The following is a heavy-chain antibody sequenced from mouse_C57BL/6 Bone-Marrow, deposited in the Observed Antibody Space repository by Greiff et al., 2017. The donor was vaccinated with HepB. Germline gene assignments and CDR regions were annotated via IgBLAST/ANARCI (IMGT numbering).Heavy chain of an antibody. J-gene: IGHJ3*01. Sequence: VQLQQSGAELVRPGASVKLSCTASGFNIKDYYMHWVKQRPEQGLEWIGRIDPEDGDTEYAPKFQGKATMTADTSSNTAYLQLSSLTSEDTAVYYCTTTSLIYYDYDPFAYWGQGTLVTVSA. CDR3: TTTSLIYYDYDPFAY. D-gene: IGHD2-4*01. V-gene: IGHV14-1*01. CDR2: IDPEDGDT. CDR1: GFNIKDYY.